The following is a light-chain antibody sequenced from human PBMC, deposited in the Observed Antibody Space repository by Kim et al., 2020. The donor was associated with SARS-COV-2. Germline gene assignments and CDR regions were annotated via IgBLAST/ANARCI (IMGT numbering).Light chain of an antibody. Sequence: SYELTQPPSVSVAPGTTARITCGGDNIGSKTVHWYQQKSGQAPVLVMNYDSERPSGIPERFSGSNSGNAATLTINRVEGGDEADYFCQVWDRDSDHLLFGGGTQLTVL. CDR2: YDS. V-gene: IGLV3-21*04. CDR1: NIGSKT. CDR3: QVWDRDSDHLL. J-gene: IGLJ2*01.